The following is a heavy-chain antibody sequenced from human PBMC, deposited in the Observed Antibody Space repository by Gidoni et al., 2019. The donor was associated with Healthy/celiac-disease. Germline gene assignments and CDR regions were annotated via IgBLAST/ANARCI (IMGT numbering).Heavy chain of an antibody. J-gene: IGHJ5*02. V-gene: IGHV3-23*01. Sequence: EVQLLESGGGLVQPGGSLRLSCAASGFTFSSYAMSWVRRAPGKGREWVSAISGRGGSTYYADSVKGRFTISRDNSKNTLYLQMNSLRAEDTAVYYCAKGSGGPRYCSSTSCYLQNWFDPWGQGTLVTVSS. CDR2: ISGRGGST. CDR3: AKGSGGPRYCSSTSCYLQNWFDP. CDR1: GFTFSSYA. D-gene: IGHD2-2*01.